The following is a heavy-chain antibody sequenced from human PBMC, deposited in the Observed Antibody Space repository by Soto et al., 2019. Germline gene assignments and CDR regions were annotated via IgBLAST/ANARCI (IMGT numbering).Heavy chain of an antibody. V-gene: IGHV3-23*01. CDR3: ATGTFNFDS. J-gene: IGHJ4*02. CDR1: GFTFSSYA. Sequence: EVQLLDSGGGLVQPGGTLRLSCAASGFTFSSYAMSWVRQAPGKGLEWVSSISGSGGSTYYADSVKGRFIISRDNSKSTLYLPMNSLRAGDTAVYYCATGTFNFDSWGQGTLVTVSS. CDR2: ISGSGGST.